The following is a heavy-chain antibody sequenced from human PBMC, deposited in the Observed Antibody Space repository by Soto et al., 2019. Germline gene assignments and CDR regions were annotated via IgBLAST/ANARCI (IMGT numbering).Heavy chain of an antibody. Sequence: SATLSLTCTVSDASISKNFWSWIRQPPGKGLEWIGSIFYSGSPIYNPSLNSRVTISLDTSENNFSPKLTSVTAADTAVYYCARHDTWNGIFDYWGQGTLVTVSS. J-gene: IGHJ4*02. V-gene: IGHV4-59*08. CDR3: ARHDTWNGIFDY. CDR1: DASISKNF. D-gene: IGHD1-20*01. CDR2: IFYSGSP.